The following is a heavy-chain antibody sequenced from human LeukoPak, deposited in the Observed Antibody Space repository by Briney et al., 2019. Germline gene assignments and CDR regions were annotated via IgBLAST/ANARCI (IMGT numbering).Heavy chain of an antibody. CDR2: INPNSGGT. J-gene: IGHJ4*02. D-gene: IGHD3-22*01. CDR3: ARAVVEELYDSSGSADYYFDY. V-gene: IGHV1-2*02. Sequence: ASVKVSCKASGYTFTGYYMHWVRQAPGQGLEWMGWINPNSGGTNYAQKFQGRVTMTTDTSTSTAYMELRSLRSDDTAVYYCARAVVEELYDSSGSADYYFDYWGQGTLVTVSS. CDR1: GYTFTGYY.